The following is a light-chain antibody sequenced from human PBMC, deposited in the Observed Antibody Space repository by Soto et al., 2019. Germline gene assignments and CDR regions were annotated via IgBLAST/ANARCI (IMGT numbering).Light chain of an antibody. CDR3: SSYAGSNNRYV. CDR2: EVS. J-gene: IGLJ1*01. V-gene: IGLV2-8*01. CDR1: SSDVGGYNY. Sequence: QSVLTQPPSASESPGQSVTISCTGTSSDVGGYNYVSWYQQHPGKAPKLMIYEVSKRPSGVPDRFSGSKSGNTASLTVSGLQAEDEADYYCSSYAGSNNRYVFGTGTKVTVL.